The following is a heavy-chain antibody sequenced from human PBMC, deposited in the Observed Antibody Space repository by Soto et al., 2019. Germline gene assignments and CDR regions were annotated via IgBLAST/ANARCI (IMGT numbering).Heavy chain of an antibody. V-gene: IGHV3-23*01. CDR3: ANRFLGNYYGMDV. CDR2: ISGSGGST. D-gene: IGHD3-3*01. J-gene: IGHJ6*02. Sequence: GSLRLSCAASGFTFSSYAMSWVRQAPGKGLEWVSAISGSGGSTYYADSVKGRFTISRDNSKNTLYLQMNSLRAEDTAVYYCANRFLGNYYGMDVWGQGTTVTVSS. CDR1: GFTFSSYA.